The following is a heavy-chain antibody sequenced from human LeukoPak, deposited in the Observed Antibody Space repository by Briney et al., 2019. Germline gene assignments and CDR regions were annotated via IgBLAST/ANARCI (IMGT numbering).Heavy chain of an antibody. D-gene: IGHD6-13*01. CDR1: GFTFSSYS. CDR2: ISSTSSTI. J-gene: IGHJ4*02. CDR3: ARVQQAAAGTLRAFDY. Sequence: GGSLRLSCAASGFTFSSYSMNWVRQAPGKGLDWVSYISSTSSTIYYADSVKGRFTISRDNAKNSLYLQMNSLRAEDTAVYYCARVQQAAAGTLRAFDYWGQGTLVTVSS. V-gene: IGHV3-48*01.